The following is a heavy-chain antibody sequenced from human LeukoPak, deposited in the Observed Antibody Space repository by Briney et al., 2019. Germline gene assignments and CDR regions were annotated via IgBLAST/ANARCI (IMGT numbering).Heavy chain of an antibody. CDR2: INHSGST. CDR3: ARGPFLSIYGGLKGKFDP. CDR1: GGSVSSSIYY. D-gene: IGHD4-23*01. V-gene: IGHV4-39*07. Sequence: SETLSLTCTVSGGSVSSSIYYWSWIRQPPGKGLEWIGEINHSGSTNYNPSLKSRVTISVDTSKNQFSLKLSSVTAADTAVYYCARGPFLSIYGGLKGKFDPWGQGTLVTVSS. J-gene: IGHJ5*02.